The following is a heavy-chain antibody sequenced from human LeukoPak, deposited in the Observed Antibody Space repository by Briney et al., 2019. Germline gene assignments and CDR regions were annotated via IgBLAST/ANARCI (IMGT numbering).Heavy chain of an antibody. CDR2: IYYSGTT. D-gene: IGHD6-6*01. J-gene: IGHJ3*02. CDR1: GGSISSYY. Sequence: PSETLSLTCAVSGGSISSYYWNWIRQPPGKGLEWIGYIYYSGTTNYNPSLKSRVTISIDTSKSQFSLKLGSVTAGDTAVYYCAREISSVAFDIWGQGTMVTVSS. V-gene: IGHV4-59*01. CDR3: AREISSVAFDI.